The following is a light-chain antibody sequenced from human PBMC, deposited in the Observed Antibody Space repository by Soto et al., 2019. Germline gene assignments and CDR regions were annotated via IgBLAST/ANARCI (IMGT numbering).Light chain of an antibody. J-gene: IGKJ1*01. CDR3: QQYNSYSLT. CDR2: DAS. CDR1: QSISSW. V-gene: IGKV1-5*01. Sequence: DIQMTQSPSNLSASVGDRVTITCRASQSISSWLAWYQQKPGKAPKLLIYDASSLESGVPSRFSGSGSGTEFTLTISSLQPDDFATYYCQQYNSYSLTFGQGTKVEIK.